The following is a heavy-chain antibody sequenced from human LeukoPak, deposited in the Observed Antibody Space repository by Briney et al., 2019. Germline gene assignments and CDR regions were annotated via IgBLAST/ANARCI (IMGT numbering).Heavy chain of an antibody. V-gene: IGHV3-21*05. Sequence: PGGSLRLSCAASGFTFSSYEMNWVRQAPGKGLEWVSFISSSSSYIYYADSVKGRFTISRDNAKNSLYLQMNSLRAEDTAVYYCARLRMVYAIDYYYYYMDVWGKGTTVTVSS. J-gene: IGHJ6*03. D-gene: IGHD2-8*01. CDR1: GFTFSSYE. CDR2: ISSSSSYI. CDR3: ARLRMVYAIDYYYYYMDV.